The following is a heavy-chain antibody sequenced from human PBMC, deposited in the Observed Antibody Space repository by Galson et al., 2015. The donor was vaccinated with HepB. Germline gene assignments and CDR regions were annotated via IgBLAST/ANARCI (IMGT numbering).Heavy chain of an antibody. V-gene: IGHV3-21*01. Sequence: SLRLSCAASGFTFSSYNMNWVRQAPGKGLEWVSSISSSSSYIYYADSVKGRFTISRDDARNSLYLQMNSLRAEDTAVYYCARDLGLYTAYAYSGFDYWGQGTLVTVSS. CDR2: ISSSSSYI. CDR3: ARDLGLYTAYAYSGFDY. CDR1: GFTFSSYN. D-gene: IGHD5-12*01. J-gene: IGHJ4*02.